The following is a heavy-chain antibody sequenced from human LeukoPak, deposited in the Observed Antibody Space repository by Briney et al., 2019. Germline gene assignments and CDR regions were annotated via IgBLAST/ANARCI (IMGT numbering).Heavy chain of an antibody. V-gene: IGHV3-23*01. CDR2: ISGSGGNT. CDR3: AGKTYYDFWSGYSGWYYYYYGMDV. D-gene: IGHD3-3*01. J-gene: IGHJ6*02. Sequence: GGSLRLSCAASGFTFSTDVMSWVRQAPGKGLECVSAISGSGGNTYYADSVKGRFTISRDNSKNMLYLQMNSLRAEDTAVYYCAGKTYYDFWSGYSGWYYYYYGMDVWGQGTTVTVSS. CDR1: GFTFSTDV.